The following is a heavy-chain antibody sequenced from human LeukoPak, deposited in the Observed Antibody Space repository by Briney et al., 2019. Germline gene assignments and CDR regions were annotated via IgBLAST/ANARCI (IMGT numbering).Heavy chain of an antibody. D-gene: IGHD3-10*01. Sequence: GESLRLSCAASGFTFSSYSMNWVRQAPGKGLEWVSYISSASNTIYYADSVKGRFTISRDNAKNSLYLQMNSLRAEDTAMSYCARDGWFGDYNWFDPWGQGTLVTVSS. CDR1: GFTFSSYS. J-gene: IGHJ5*02. CDR3: ARDGWFGDYNWFDP. CDR2: ISSASNTI. V-gene: IGHV3-48*01.